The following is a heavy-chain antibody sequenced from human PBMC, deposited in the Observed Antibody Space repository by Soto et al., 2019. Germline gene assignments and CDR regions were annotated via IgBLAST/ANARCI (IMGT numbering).Heavy chain of an antibody. Sequence: EVQLLESGGDLVQHGGSLRLSCAASGFTFSNWSMAWARQCPGKGLEWVSSIDTSSHYIYYADSVKGRFTISRDNPKNTLYLRMNSLRVEDTAIYYCARSLWSSRRDGLDVWGQGTAVSVSS. CDR3: ARSLWSSRRDGLDV. J-gene: IGHJ6*02. CDR1: GFTFSNWS. D-gene: IGHD2-21*01. CDR2: IDTSSHYI. V-gene: IGHV3-23*01.